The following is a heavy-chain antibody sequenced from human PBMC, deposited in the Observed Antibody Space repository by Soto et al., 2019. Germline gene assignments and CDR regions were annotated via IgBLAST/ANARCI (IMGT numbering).Heavy chain of an antibody. D-gene: IGHD3-22*01. V-gene: IGHV1-8*01. J-gene: IGHJ6*02. Sequence: ASVKVSFTASGYTFTSYDIGWVRQANGQGLEWMGWINPSGGSTAYAQNFQGRVTMTRDTSTSTAYMALSSLRSEDTAVYYCARDRYYYDSSGYYHSPLYYYGLDVWGRGTTVNVSS. CDR1: GYTFTSYD. CDR2: INPSGGST. CDR3: ARDRYYYDSSGYYHSPLYYYGLDV.